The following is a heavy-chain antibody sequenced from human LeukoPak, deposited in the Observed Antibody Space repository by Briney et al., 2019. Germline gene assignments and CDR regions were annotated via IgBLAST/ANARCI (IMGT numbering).Heavy chain of an antibody. Sequence: SETLSLTCAVYGDSFSDYYWSWIRQPPGKGPEWIGEINHSGTTNSHPSLKSRVTISADTSKNQVSLKLASVTAADTAVYYCAGEEAAQDFDAFHIRGQGTMVTVSS. V-gene: IGHV4-34*01. CDR2: INHSGTT. CDR3: AGEEAAQDFDAFHI. J-gene: IGHJ3*02. CDR1: GDSFSDYY. D-gene: IGHD3-10*01.